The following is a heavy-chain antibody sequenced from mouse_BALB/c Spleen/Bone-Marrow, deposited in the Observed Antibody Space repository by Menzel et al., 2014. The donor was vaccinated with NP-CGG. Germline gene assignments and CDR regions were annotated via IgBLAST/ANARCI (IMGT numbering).Heavy chain of an antibody. Sequence: EVKLQESGGGLVQPGGSLRLSCTTSGFTFTDYYMSWVRQPPGKALEWLAFIRNKAYGYTTEYSASVRGRFTITRDNSQSILYLQMNALRAEYSATYYCARFPMDYWGQGTSVTVSS. V-gene: IGHV7-3*02. CDR1: GFTFTDYY. CDR2: IRNKAYGYTT. J-gene: IGHJ4*01. CDR3: ARFPMDY.